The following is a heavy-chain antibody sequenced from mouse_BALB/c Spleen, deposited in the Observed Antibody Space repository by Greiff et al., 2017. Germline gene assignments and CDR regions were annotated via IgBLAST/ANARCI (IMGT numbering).Heavy chain of an antibody. Sequence: VKLVESGPGLVQPSQSLSITCTVSGFSLTSYGVHWVRQSPGKGLEWLGVIWSGGSTDYNAAFISRLSISKDNSKSQVFFKMNSLQANDTAIYYCARNIGSGNYGGFDYWGQGTTLTVSS. CDR1: GFSLTSYG. V-gene: IGHV2-2*02. CDR2: IWSGGST. D-gene: IGHD2-1*01. J-gene: IGHJ2*01. CDR3: ARNIGSGNYGGFDY.